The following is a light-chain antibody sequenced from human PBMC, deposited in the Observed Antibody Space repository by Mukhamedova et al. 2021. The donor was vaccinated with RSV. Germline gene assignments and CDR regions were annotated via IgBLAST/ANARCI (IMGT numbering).Light chain of an antibody. CDR1: NIGSES. Sequence: GGNNIGSESVHWYQQKPGQAPVMVIYYDRDRPSGIPERFSGSNSGNTATLTISRVEAGDEADYYCQVWDRGSDHVVFGGGPKLTV. V-gene: IGLV3-21*04. CDR2: YDR. J-gene: IGLJ2*01. CDR3: QVWDRGSDHVV.